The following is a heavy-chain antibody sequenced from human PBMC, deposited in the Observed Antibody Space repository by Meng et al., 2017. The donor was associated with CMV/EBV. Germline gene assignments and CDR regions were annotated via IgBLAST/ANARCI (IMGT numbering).Heavy chain of an antibody. CDR2: IYYSGST. J-gene: IGHJ4*02. Sequence: GSLRLSCTVSGGSISSSSYYWGWIRQPPGKGLEWIGSIYYSGSTYYNPSLKSRVTISVDTSKNQSSLKLSSVTAADTAVYYCARDSSGYGLGYWGQGTLVTVSS. CDR1: GGSISSSSYY. V-gene: IGHV4-39*07. D-gene: IGHD3-22*01. CDR3: ARDSSGYGLGY.